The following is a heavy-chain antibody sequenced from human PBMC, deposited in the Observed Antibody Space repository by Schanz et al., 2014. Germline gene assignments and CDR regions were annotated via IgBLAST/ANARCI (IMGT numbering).Heavy chain of an antibody. Sequence: VQLVESGGGVVQPGRSLRLSCAASTFTFSSFAMHWVRQAPGKGLEWVSYISSSSSTIYYADSVKGRFTISRDNAKNSLYLQMNSLRAEDTAVYYCARDAVALVPEYFMDVWGKGTPVTVSS. CDR1: TFTFSSFA. V-gene: IGHV3-48*01. CDR2: ISSSSSTI. D-gene: IGHD2-15*01. J-gene: IGHJ6*03. CDR3: ARDAVALVPEYFMDV.